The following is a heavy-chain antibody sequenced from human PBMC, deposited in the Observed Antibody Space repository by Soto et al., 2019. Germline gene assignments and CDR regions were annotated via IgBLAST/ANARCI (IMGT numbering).Heavy chain of an antibody. CDR3: AKTTVAAIAYYFDY. CDR1: GFPFSGYS. Sequence: GGSLRLSCAASGFPFSGYSMTWVRQAPGKGLECVSTIGGSGAATYYADSVKGRFTISRDNSKNTLYLQMNGLRAEDTAVYYCAKTTVAAIAYYFDYWGQGALVTVS. V-gene: IGHV3-23*01. D-gene: IGHD2-21*02. CDR2: IGGSGAAT. J-gene: IGHJ4*02.